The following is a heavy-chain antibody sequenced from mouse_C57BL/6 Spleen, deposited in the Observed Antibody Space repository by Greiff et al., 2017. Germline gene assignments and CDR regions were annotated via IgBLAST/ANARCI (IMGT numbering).Heavy chain of an antibody. CDR3: ARLEAYYSNYGKAMDY. D-gene: IGHD2-5*01. V-gene: IGHV1-62-2*01. J-gene: IGHJ4*01. Sequence: QVQLKESGAELVKPGASVKLSCKASGYTFTEYTIHWVKQRPGQGLEWIGWFYPGSGSIKYNEKFKDKATLTADKSSSTVYMELSRLTSEDSAVYCCARLEAYYSNYGKAMDYWGQGTSVTVSS. CDR2: FYPGSGSI. CDR1: GYTFTEYT.